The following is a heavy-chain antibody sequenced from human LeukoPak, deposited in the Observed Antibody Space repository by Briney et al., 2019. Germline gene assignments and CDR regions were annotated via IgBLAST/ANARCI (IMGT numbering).Heavy chain of an antibody. J-gene: IGHJ4*02. CDR1: GFTFSNAW. CDR2: IKSKTDGGTT. D-gene: IGHD3-22*01. CDR3: TTAPNSSGYYYAF. V-gene: IGHV3-15*01. Sequence: GGSLRLSCAASGFTFSNAWMSWVRQAPGKGLEWVGRIKSKTDGGTTDYAAPVKGRFTISRDDSKNTRYLQMNSLKTEDTAVYYCTTAPNSSGYYYAFWGQGTLVTVSS.